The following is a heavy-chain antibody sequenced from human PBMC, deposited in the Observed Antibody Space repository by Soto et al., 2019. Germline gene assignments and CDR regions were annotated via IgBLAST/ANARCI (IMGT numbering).Heavy chain of an antibody. D-gene: IGHD3-22*01. CDR3: AREYYYDSSGYYYMGYYYGMDV. V-gene: IGHV4-39*02. CDR2: IYYSGST. CDR1: GGSISSSSYY. Sequence: QLQLQESGPGLVKPSETLSLTCTVSGGSISSSSYYWGWIRQPPGKGLEWIGSIYYSGSTYYNPSLKSRVTLSVDTSKNQFSLKLSSVTAADTAVYYCAREYYYDSSGYYYMGYYYGMDVWGQGTTVTVSS. J-gene: IGHJ6*02.